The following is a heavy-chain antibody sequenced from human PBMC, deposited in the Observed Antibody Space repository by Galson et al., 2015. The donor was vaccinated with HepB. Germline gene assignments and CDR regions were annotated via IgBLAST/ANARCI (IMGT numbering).Heavy chain of an antibody. J-gene: IGHJ6*02. CDR2: TYFRSQWRI. CDR3: AYGSDV. Sequence: CAISGDSVTSNSAVWNWIRQSPSRGLEWLGRTYFRSQWRIDYSVSVKSRITINADTSQNQFSLHLNSMTPEDTAVYYCAYGSDVWGQGTMVIVSS. V-gene: IGHV6-1*01. CDR1: GDSVTSNSAV.